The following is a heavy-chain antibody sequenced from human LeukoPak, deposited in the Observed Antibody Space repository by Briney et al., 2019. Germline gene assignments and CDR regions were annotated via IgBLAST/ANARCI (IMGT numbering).Heavy chain of an antibody. V-gene: IGHV3-23*01. D-gene: IGHD1-26*01. CDR1: GFTFSSYA. Sequence: GGSLRLSCAASGFTFSSYAMSWVRQAPGKGMDLVSAISGSGGSTSYADSVKGRFTISRDNSKNTLYLQMNSLRAEDTAVYYCAKELGSSGSYSTWGQGTLVTVSS. CDR2: ISGSGGST. CDR3: AKELGSSGSYST. J-gene: IGHJ5*02.